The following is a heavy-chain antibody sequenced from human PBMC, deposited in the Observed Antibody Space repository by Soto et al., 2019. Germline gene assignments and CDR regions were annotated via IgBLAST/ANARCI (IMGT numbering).Heavy chain of an antibody. CDR3: VKVLARGVGVPRFYFDS. Sequence: LRLSCAASGFTFSNSWMHWVRQVSGKGLEWVSRINADGTSTSYADSVKGRFTISRDNAKSTLYLHVNSLRAEDTAVYYCVKVLARGVGVPRFYFDSWGQGALVTVSS. D-gene: IGHD2-2*01. CDR1: GFTFSNSW. V-gene: IGHV3-74*01. CDR2: INADGTST. J-gene: IGHJ4*02.